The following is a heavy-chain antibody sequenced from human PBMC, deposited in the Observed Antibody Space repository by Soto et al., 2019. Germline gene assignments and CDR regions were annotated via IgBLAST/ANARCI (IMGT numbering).Heavy chain of an antibody. J-gene: IGHJ4*02. CDR1: GDSMNNNNW. V-gene: IGHV4-4*02. CDR2: IYHSGST. CDR3: ARTRQFCSATTCYEVYFDY. D-gene: IGHD2-2*01. Sequence: PSETLSLTCAVSGDSMNNNNWWSWVRQPPGKGLEWIGEIYHSGSTKYNPSLNSRVTISVDKSKTQISLTVTSVSAADTAVYYCARTRQFCSATTCYEVYFDYSGQGALLTVSS.